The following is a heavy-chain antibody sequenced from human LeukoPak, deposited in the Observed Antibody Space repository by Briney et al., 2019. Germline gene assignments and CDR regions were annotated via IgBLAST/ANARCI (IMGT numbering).Heavy chain of an antibody. D-gene: IGHD3-16*02. V-gene: IGHV3-23*01. Sequence: PGGSLRLSCAASGFTFSSYAMSWVRQAPGKGLEWVSTVSGSGGSTHYADSVKGRFTISRDNSKNTLYLQMNSLRAEDTAVYYCAKDVRSPLPPGIDYWGQGTLVTVSS. CDR3: AKDVRSPLPPGIDY. CDR1: GFTFSSYA. J-gene: IGHJ4*02. CDR2: VSGSGGST.